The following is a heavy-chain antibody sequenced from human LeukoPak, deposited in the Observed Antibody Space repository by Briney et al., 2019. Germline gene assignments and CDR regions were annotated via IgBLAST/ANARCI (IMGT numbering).Heavy chain of an antibody. V-gene: IGHV4-34*01. Sequence: PSETLSLTCAVYGGSFSGYYWSWIRQPPGKGLEWIGEINHSGSTNYNPSLKSRVTISVDTSKNQFSLKLSSVTAADTAVYYCARVGTGPFDYWGQGTLVTVSS. CDR1: GGSFSGYY. D-gene: IGHD1-7*01. CDR3: ARVGTGPFDY. J-gene: IGHJ4*02. CDR2: INHSGST.